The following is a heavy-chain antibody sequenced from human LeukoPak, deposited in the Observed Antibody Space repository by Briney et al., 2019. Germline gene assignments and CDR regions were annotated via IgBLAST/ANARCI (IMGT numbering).Heavy chain of an antibody. CDR3: ARSRITMVRGASPVGYYYGMDV. Sequence: SETLSLTCTVSGGSISSYYWSWIRQPPGKGLEWIGYIYYSGSTNYNPSLKSRVTISVDTSKNQFSLKLSSVTAADTAVYYCARSRITMVRGASPVGYYYGMDVWGQGTTVTVSS. CDR1: GGSISSYY. V-gene: IGHV4-59*08. D-gene: IGHD3-10*01. CDR2: IYYSGST. J-gene: IGHJ6*02.